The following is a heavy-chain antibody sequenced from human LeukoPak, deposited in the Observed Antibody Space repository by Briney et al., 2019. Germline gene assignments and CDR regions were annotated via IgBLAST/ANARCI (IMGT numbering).Heavy chain of an antibody. Sequence: SETLSLTCTVSGGSISNYYWSWIRQPPGKGLEWIGSIYYSGSTYYNPSLKSRVTISVDTSKNQFSLKLSSVTAADTAVYYCARFNSGSYQHYFDYWGQGTLVTVSS. CDR1: GGSISNYY. D-gene: IGHD1-26*01. J-gene: IGHJ4*02. CDR3: ARFNSGSYQHYFDY. V-gene: IGHV4-59*12. CDR2: IYYSGST.